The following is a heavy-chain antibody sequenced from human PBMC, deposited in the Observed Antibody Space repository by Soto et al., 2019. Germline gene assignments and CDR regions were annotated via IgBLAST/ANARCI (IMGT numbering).Heavy chain of an antibody. CDR2: INPNSGGT. J-gene: IGHJ6*02. D-gene: IGHD3-22*01. CDR1: GYTFTGYY. CDR3: ARDAGTYYYDSSGFYGMDV. V-gene: IGHV1-2*04. Sequence: QVQLVQSGAEVKKPGASVKVSCKASGYTFTGYYMHWVRQAPGQGLEWMGWINPNSGGTNYAQKFQGWVTMTRDTSISTAYMELSRLRSDDTAVYYCARDAGTYYYDSSGFYGMDVWGQGTTVTVSS.